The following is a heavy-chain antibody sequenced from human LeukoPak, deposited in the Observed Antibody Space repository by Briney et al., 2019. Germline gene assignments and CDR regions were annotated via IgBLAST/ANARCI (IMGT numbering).Heavy chain of an antibody. CDR1: GFTFSTYG. V-gene: IGHV3-30*02. CDR2: MYDGSHD. CDR3: AKVGFGWYAVDY. Sequence: GGSLRLSCAASGFTFSTYGMHWVRQAPGKGLEWLTFMYDGSHDSYADSVKGRFTISRDNSKNTLYLQMNGLRAEDTAVYYCAKVGFGWYAVDYWSQGTLVTVSS. D-gene: IGHD6-19*01. J-gene: IGHJ4*02.